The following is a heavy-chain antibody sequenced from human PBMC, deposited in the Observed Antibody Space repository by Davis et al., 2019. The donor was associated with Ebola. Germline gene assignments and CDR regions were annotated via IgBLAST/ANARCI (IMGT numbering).Heavy chain of an antibody. CDR3: AREERRYAKGAFDI. CDR1: GYTFTSYY. J-gene: IGHJ3*02. D-gene: IGHD3-9*01. Sequence: AASVTVSCQASGYTFTSYYMHWVRQAPGQGLEWMGINNPSGGSTSYAQKFQGRVTMTRDTSTSTVYMELSSLRSEDTAVYYCAREERRYAKGAFDIWGQGTMVTVSS. V-gene: IGHV1-46*01. CDR2: NNPSGGST.